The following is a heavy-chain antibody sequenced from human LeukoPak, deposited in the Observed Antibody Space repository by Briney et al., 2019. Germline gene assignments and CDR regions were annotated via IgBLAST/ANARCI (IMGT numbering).Heavy chain of an antibody. D-gene: IGHD6-19*01. CDR3: ARDPGWYYYYYGMDV. J-gene: IGHJ6*02. CDR2: INAGNGNT. CDR1: GYTFTSYA. V-gene: IGHV1-3*01. Sequence: GASVKVSCKASGYTFTSYAMHWVRQAPGQRLEWMGWINAGNGNTKYSQKFQGRVTITRDTSASTAYMELSSLRSEDTAVYYCARDPGWYYYYYGMDVWGQGTTVTVSS.